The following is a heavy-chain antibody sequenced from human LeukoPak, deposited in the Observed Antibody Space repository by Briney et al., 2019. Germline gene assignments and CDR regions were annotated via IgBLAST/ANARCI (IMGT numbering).Heavy chain of an antibody. Sequence: SETLSLTCTVSGGSVSSYYWSWIRQPPGKGLEWIGYIYYSGRVNYNPSLKSRVTISVDTSKNQFSLKLSSVTAADTAVYYCAREESGGYFDYWGQGTLVTVSS. CDR3: AREESGGYFDY. J-gene: IGHJ4*02. V-gene: IGHV4-59*02. CDR2: IYYSGRV. CDR1: GGSVSSYY. D-gene: IGHD2-8*02.